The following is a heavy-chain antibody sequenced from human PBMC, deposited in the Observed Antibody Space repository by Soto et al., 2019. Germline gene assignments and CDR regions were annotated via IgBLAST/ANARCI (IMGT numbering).Heavy chain of an antibody. J-gene: IGHJ4*02. V-gene: IGHV3-15*07. Sequence: GGSLRLSCAASGFTFSNAWMNWVLQAPRKELEWVGRIKSKTDGGTTDYAAPVKGRFTISRDDSNNTLYLQMNSLKTEDTAVYYCTTDIYYYDSSGYYPFDYWAQGTLVPVSS. CDR2: IKSKTDGGTT. CDR1: GFTFSNAW. CDR3: TTDIYYYDSSGYYPFDY. D-gene: IGHD3-22*01.